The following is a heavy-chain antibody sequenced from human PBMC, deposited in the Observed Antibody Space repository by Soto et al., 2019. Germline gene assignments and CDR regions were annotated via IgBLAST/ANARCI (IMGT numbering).Heavy chain of an antibody. CDR2: IYYSGST. D-gene: IGHD6-19*01. V-gene: IGHV4-31*03. CDR1: GGSISSGGYY. J-gene: IGHJ5*02. CDR3: AREEFISGQNWFDP. Sequence: SDTLSLTCTVSGGSISSGGYYWSWIRQHPGKGLEWIGYIYYSGSTYYNPSLKSRVTISVDTSKNQFSLKLSSVTAADTAVYYCAREEFISGQNWFDPWGQGTLVTVSS.